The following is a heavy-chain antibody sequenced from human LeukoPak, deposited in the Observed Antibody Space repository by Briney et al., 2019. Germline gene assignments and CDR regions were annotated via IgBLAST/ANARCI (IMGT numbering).Heavy chain of an antibody. CDR2: IYYSGST. Sequence: SETLSLTCTVSGGSISSYYWSWIRQPPGKGLEWIGYIYYSGSTNYNPSLNSRVTISVDTSKNQFSLKLSSVTAADTAVYYCARDRGDEGLLPVNWGQGTLVTVSS. J-gene: IGHJ4*02. D-gene: IGHD3-16*01. CDR1: GGSISSYY. V-gene: IGHV4-59*01. CDR3: ARDRGDEGLLPVN.